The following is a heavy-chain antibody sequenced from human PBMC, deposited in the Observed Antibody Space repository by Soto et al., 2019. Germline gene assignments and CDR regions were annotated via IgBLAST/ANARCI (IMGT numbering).Heavy chain of an antibody. D-gene: IGHD6-19*01. J-gene: IGHJ4*02. CDR1: GYMFTTNA. CDR2: INPANGKT. V-gene: IGHV1-3*01. Sequence: QVQLVQSGAEVKKPGASVKVSCKASGYMFTTNAIHWVRQAPGHRLEWMAGINPANGKTKSSQKYQGRVTFTRDTSATTAYMELTSLTPEDTVVYYCARHSGQWLVLGTVDYWGQGTLVTVSS. CDR3: ARHSGQWLVLGTVDY.